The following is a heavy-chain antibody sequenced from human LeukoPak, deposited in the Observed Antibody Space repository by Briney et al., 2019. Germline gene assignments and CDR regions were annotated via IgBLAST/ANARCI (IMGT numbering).Heavy chain of an antibody. D-gene: IGHD2-15*01. Sequence: GGSLRLSCAASGFTVSSNYMNWVRQAPGKGLEWVSVIHSGGGTYYADSVKGRFTISRDNFKNTLYLQMNSLRAEDTAVYFCAVVAATPGVTDCWGQGTLVTVSS. CDR1: GFTVSSNY. CDR2: IHSGGGT. V-gene: IGHV3-66*01. CDR3: AVVAATPGVTDC. J-gene: IGHJ4*02.